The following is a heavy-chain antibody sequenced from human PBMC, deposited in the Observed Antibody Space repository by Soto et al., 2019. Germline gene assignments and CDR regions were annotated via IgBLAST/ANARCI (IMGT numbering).Heavy chain of an antibody. J-gene: IGHJ4*02. D-gene: IGHD3-10*01. CDR1: GGSIISYY. Sequence: PWATLSLTCNVSGGSIISYYWSWIRQPPGKGLEWIGYIYYSGSTNYNPSLKSRVTISVDTSKNQFSLKLSPVTAADTAIYFCARLVYDTRLNYMYFDFWGQGTLVTVSS. V-gene: IGHV4-59*12. CDR2: IYYSGST. CDR3: ARLVYDTRLNYMYFDF.